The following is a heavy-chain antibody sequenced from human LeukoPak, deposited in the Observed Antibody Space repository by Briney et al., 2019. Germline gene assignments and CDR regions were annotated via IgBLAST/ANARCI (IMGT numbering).Heavy chain of an antibody. V-gene: IGHV4-39*07. CDR3: ARELYSGSYPDAFDI. J-gene: IGHJ3*02. CDR1: GGSISSYY. D-gene: IGHD1-26*01. CDR2: IYYDGNT. Sequence: PSETLSLTCTVSGGSISSYYWNWIRQPPGKGLEWIGSIYYDGNTYYNPSLKSQVTISVDTSKNQFSLKLTSVTAADTAVYYCARELYSGSYPDAFDIWGQGTLVTVSS.